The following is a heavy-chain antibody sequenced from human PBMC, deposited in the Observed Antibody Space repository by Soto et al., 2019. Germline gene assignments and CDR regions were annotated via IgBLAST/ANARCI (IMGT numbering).Heavy chain of an antibody. CDR3: AKGGGYYDSSGYYPLFDY. Sequence: LRLSCAASGFTFSSYAMSWVCQAPVKGLEWVSAISGSGGSTYYADSVKGRFTISRDNSKNTLYLQMNSLRAEDTAVYYCAKGGGYYDSSGYYPLFDYWGQGTLVTVSS. J-gene: IGHJ4*02. V-gene: IGHV3-23*01. D-gene: IGHD3-22*01. CDR2: ISGSGGST. CDR1: GFTFSSYA.